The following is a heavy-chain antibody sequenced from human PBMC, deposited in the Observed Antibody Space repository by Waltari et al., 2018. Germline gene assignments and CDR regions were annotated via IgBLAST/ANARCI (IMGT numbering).Heavy chain of an antibody. CDR1: GFTFTHFG. CDR3: TKGDEIDY. J-gene: IGHJ4*02. CDR2: IRNNGTIQ. Sequence: QAQLVESGGGVVQPGGSLRLSCAAAGFTFTHFGMHWVRQDPGKGLEWGAFIRNNGTIQNLADSVKGRFTISIDNTKNRLFLQMNCLRTEDTAFYYCTKGDEIDYWGQGTLVTVSS. V-gene: IGHV3-30*02.